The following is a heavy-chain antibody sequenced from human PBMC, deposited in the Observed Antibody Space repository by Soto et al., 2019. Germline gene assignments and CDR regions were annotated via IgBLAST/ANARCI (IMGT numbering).Heavy chain of an antibody. J-gene: IGHJ4*02. CDR3: ARDDYGSYPY. V-gene: IGHV1-2*02. CDR1: GYAITAYY. D-gene: IGHD1-26*01. CDR2: IDPRSGGA. Sequence: QVQLVQSGTEVKKPGASVKVSCKASGYAITAYYIHWVRQARGQGLEWMGWIDPRSGGAVYAQKFQDRVTMTRDTSISTVYMDLSGLRSDDAALYYCARDDYGSYPYWGQGTLVTVSS.